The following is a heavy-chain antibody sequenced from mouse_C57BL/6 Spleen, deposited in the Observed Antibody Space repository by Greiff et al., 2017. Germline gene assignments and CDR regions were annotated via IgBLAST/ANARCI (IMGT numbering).Heavy chain of an antibody. J-gene: IGHJ2*01. Sequence: VQLQESGPELVKPGASVKISCKASGYSFTSYYIHWVKQRHGQGLEWIGWIYPGSGNTKDNEKFKGKATLTAAISSSTAYTQLSSLTSEDSAVYYCARPYYGNYGYFDYWGQGTTLTVSS. D-gene: IGHD2-10*01. CDR2: IYPGSGNT. CDR1: GYSFTSYY. CDR3: ARPYYGNYGYFDY. V-gene: IGHV1-66*01.